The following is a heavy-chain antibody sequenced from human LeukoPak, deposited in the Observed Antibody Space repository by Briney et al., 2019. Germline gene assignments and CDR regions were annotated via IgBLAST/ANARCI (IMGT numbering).Heavy chain of an antibody. CDR2: IRYDGSNK. V-gene: IGHV3-30*02. Sequence: QTGGSLRLSCAASGFTFSSYGMHWVRQAPGKGLEWVAFIRYDGSNKYYADSAKGRFTISRDNSKNTLYLQMNSLRAEDTAVYYCARDGSYTVLRHYFDYWGQGTLVTVSS. D-gene: IGHD3-16*02. CDR3: ARDGSYTVLRHYFDY. CDR1: GFTFSSYG. J-gene: IGHJ4*02.